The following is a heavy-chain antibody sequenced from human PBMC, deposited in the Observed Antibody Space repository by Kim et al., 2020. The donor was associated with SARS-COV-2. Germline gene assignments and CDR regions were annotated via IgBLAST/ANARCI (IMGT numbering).Heavy chain of an antibody. J-gene: IGHJ6*02. D-gene: IGHD3-9*01. CDR3: ARDYGYDILTPYYYYGMDV. CDR1: GYTFTSYY. CDR2: INPSGGST. Sequence: ASVKVSCKASGYTFTSYYMHWVRQAPGQGLEWMGIINPSGGSTSYAQKFQGRVTMTRDTSTSTVYMELSSLRSEDTAVYYCARDYGYDILTPYYYYGMDVWGQGTTVTVSS. V-gene: IGHV1-46*01.